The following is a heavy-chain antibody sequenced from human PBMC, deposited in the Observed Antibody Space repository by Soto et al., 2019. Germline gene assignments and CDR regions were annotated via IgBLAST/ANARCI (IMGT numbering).Heavy chain of an antibody. CDR2: IYYSGST. V-gene: IGHV4-59*01. Sequence: PSETLSLTCTVSGGSISSYYWSWIRQPPGKGLEWIGYIYYSGSTNYNPSLKSRVTISVDTSKNQFSLKLSSVTAADTAAYYCARGRVTTIPYYYYYGMDVWGQGTTVTVSS. D-gene: IGHD4-4*01. J-gene: IGHJ6*02. CDR3: ARGRVTTIPYYYYYGMDV. CDR1: GGSISSYY.